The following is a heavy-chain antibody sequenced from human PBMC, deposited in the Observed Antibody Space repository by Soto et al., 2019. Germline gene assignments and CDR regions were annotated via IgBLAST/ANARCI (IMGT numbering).Heavy chain of an antibody. D-gene: IGHD3-16*01. CDR1: GGSITRGAYY. CDR2: IYYSGPT. J-gene: IGHJ4*02. Sequence: QVQLQESGPGLVQPSQTLSLSCSVSGGSITRGAYYWSWIRQHPGKGLEWIGYIYYSGPTYYNPCLECRLTISIHIVRSQFAIMVNPVSHAATAVYHCASAYISRHTYEDWGQGTLVTVSS. V-gene: IGHV4-31*03. CDR3: ASAYISRHTYED.